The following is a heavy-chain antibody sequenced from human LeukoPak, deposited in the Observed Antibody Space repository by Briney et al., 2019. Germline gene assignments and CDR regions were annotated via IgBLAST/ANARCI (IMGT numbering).Heavy chain of an antibody. Sequence: ASVKVSCKASGYTFTSYGISSVRQAPGQGLEWMGWISAYNGNTNYAQKLQGRVTMTTDTSTSTAYMELRSLRSDDTAVYYCARSPYCSSTSCYGSDYYYYYMDVWGKGTTVTISS. J-gene: IGHJ6*03. CDR2: ISAYNGNT. D-gene: IGHD2-2*01. CDR3: ARSPYCSSTSCYGSDYYYYYMDV. V-gene: IGHV1-18*01. CDR1: GYTFTSYG.